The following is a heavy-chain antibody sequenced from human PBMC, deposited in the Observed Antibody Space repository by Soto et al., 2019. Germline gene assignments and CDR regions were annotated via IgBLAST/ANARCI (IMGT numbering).Heavy chain of an antibody. CDR2: IIPIFGTA. D-gene: IGHD2-15*01. CDR3: ARVLGYCSGGSCYEGGDNYYYYGMDV. V-gene: IGHV1-69*13. J-gene: IGHJ6*02. Sequence: SVKVSCKASGGTFGSYAISWVRQAPGQGLEWMGGIIPIFGTANYAQKFQGRVTITADESTSTAYMELSSLRSEDTAVYYCARVLGYCSGGSCYEGGDNYYYYGMDVWGQGTTVTV. CDR1: GGTFGSYA.